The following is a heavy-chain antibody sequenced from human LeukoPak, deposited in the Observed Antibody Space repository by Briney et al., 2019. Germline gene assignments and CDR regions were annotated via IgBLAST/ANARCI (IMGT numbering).Heavy chain of an antibody. CDR2: ISYDGNNK. D-gene: IGHD3-9*01. J-gene: IGHJ4*02. Sequence: GGSLRLSCAASGFTFSYYAMHWVRQAPGKGLEWVAVISYDGNNKYYADSVKGRFTISRDNSKNTLYLQMNSLRAEDTAVYYCAGDPGDTRNTYYDILTGAQLVIMEQTDYFDYWGQGTLVTVSS. V-gene: IGHV3-30*04. CDR3: AGDPGDTRNTYYDILTGAQLVIMEQTDYFDY. CDR1: GFTFSYYA.